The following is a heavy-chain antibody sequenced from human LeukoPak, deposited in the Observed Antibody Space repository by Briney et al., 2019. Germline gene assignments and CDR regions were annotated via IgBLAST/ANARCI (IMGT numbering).Heavy chain of an antibody. CDR3: ARDRYAYCGGDCYSPTDV. V-gene: IGHV1-69*13. D-gene: IGHD2-21*01. CDR1: GGTFSSYA. CDR2: MIPIFGTA. J-gene: IGHJ6*04. Sequence: SVKVSCKASGGTFSSYAISWVRQAPGQGLEWMGGMIPIFGTANYAQKFQGRVTITADESTSTAYMELSSLRSEDTAVYYCARDRYAYCGGDCYSPTDVWGKGTTVTVSS.